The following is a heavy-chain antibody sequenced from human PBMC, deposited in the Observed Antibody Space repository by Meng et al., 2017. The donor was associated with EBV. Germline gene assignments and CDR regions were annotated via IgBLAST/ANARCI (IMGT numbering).Heavy chain of an antibody. Sequence: QGRLVRSGAEVKKPGASVKVSCKASGYTFTSYDINWVRQATGQGLEWMGWMNPNSGNTGYAQKFQGRVTMTRNTSISTAYMELSSLRSEDTAVYYCARGPYYYDSSGYYYGEFDPWGQGTLVTVSS. D-gene: IGHD3-22*01. J-gene: IGHJ5*02. CDR3: ARGPYYYDSSGYYYGEFDP. CDR2: MNPNSGNT. V-gene: IGHV1-8*01. CDR1: GYTFTSYD.